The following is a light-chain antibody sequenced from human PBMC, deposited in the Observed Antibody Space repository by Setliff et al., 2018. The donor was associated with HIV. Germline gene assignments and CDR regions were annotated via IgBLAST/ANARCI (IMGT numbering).Light chain of an antibody. V-gene: IGLV2-14*01. Sequence: QSVLTQPASVSGSPGQSITISCTGTSSDVGGYNYVSWYQQHPGKPPKLMIYEVSNRPSGISNRFSGSKSGNTASLTISGLQAEDEADYYCSSYTIRNTLLFGTGTKVTVL. CDR3: SSYTIRNTLL. CDR2: EVS. J-gene: IGLJ1*01. CDR1: SSDVGGYNY.